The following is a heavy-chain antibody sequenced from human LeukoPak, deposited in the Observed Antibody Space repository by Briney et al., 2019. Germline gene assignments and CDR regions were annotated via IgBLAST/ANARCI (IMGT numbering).Heavy chain of an antibody. J-gene: IGHJ5*02. D-gene: IGHD4-17*01. CDR1: GGAFSDYY. CDR2: VSHSGST. Sequence: SETLSLTCAVSGGAFSDYYWSWIRQPPGEGLEWMGEVSHSGSTTYNPSLKSRVTTSVDTSKKPFSLTLSSVTAADTAVYYCARGLRPGWAVTSVTVWFDPWGQGILVTVSS. CDR3: ARGLRPGWAVTSVTVWFDP. V-gene: IGHV4-34*01.